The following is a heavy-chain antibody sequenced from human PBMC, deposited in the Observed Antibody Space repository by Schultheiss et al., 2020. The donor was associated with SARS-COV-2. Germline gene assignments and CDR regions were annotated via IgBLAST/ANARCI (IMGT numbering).Heavy chain of an antibody. V-gene: IGHV3-48*04. CDR3: ARGLTIFGSRSGMDV. CDR2: ISSSGSTI. D-gene: IGHD3-3*01. J-gene: IGHJ6*02. CDR1: GFTFSSYS. Sequence: GGSLRLSCAASGFTFSSYSMNWVRQAPGKGLEWVSYISSSGSTIYYADSVKGRFTISRDNAKNSLYLQMNSLRAEDTAVYYCARGLTIFGSRSGMDVWGQGTTVTVSS.